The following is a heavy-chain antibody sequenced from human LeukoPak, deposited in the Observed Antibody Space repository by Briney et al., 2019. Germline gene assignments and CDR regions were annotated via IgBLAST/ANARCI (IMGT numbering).Heavy chain of an antibody. CDR2: ISGSGGST. D-gene: IGHD3-10*01. V-gene: IGHV3-23*01. CDR1: GFTFSSYA. Sequence: GGSLRLSCAASGFTFSSYAMSWVRQASGKGLEWVSAISGSGGSTYYADSVKGRFTISRDNSKNTLYLQMNSLRAEDTAVYYCLIRAYLRNFDYWGQGTLVTVSS. CDR3: LIRAYLRNFDY. J-gene: IGHJ4*02.